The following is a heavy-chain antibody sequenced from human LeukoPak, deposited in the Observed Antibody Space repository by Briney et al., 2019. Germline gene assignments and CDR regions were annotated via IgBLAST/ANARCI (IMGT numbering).Heavy chain of an antibody. D-gene: IGHD3-22*01. CDR2: IYYSGST. CDR1: GGSISSGGYY. Sequence: SQTLSLTCTVSGGSISSGGYYWSWIRQHPGKGLEWIGYIYYSGSTYYNPSLKSRVTISVDKSKNQFSLKLNSVTAADTAVYYCARAPNQPSSGYYSFDYWGQGTLVTVSS. V-gene: IGHV4-31*03. CDR3: ARAPNQPSSGYYSFDY. J-gene: IGHJ4*02.